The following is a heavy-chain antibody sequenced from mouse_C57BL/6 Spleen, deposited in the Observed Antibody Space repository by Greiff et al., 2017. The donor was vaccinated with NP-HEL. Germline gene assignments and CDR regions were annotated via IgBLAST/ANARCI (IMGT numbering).Heavy chain of an antibody. J-gene: IGHJ2*01. CDR1: GFTFSNYW. CDR3: TVVAHFDY. CDR2: IRLKSDNYAT. V-gene: IGHV6-3*01. Sequence: EVKLEESGGGLVQPGGSMKLSCVASGFTFSNYWMNWVRQSPEKGLEWVAQIRLKSDNYATHYAESVKGRFTISRDDSKSSVYLQMNNLRAEDTGIYYCTVVAHFDYWGQGTTLTVSS. D-gene: IGHD1-1*01.